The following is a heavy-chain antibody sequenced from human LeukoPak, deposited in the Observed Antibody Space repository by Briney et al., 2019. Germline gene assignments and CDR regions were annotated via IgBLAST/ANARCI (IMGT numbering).Heavy chain of an antibody. CDR1: GGSISSYY. D-gene: IGHD3-3*01. J-gene: IGHJ4*02. CDR2: IYYSGST. Sequence: SETLSLTCTVSGGSISSYYWSWIRQPPGKGLEWIGYIYYSGSTNYNPSLKSRVTISVDTSKNQFSQKLSSVTAADTAVYYCARLHDFWSGYYSDWGQGTLVTVSS. V-gene: IGHV4-59*08. CDR3: ARLHDFWSGYYSD.